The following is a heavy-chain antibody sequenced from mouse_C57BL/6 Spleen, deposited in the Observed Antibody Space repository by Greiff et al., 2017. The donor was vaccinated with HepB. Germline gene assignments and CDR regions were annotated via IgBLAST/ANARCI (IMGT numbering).Heavy chain of an antibody. CDR2: ISSGSSTI. CDR3: ARQGLNYAMDY. CDR1: GFTFSDYG. V-gene: IGHV5-17*01. D-gene: IGHD2-4*01. Sequence: EVHLVESGGGLVKPGGSLKLSCAASGFTFSDYGMHWVRQAPEKGLEWVAYISSGSSTIYYADTVKGRFTISRDNAKNTLFLQMTSLRSEDTAMYYCARQGLNYAMDYWGQGTSVTVSS. J-gene: IGHJ4*01.